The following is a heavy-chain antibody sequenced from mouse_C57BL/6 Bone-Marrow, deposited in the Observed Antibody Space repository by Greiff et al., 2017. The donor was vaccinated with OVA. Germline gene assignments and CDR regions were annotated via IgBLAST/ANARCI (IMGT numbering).Heavy chain of an antibody. Sequence: VQRVESGPELVKPGASVKISCKASGYAFSSSWMNWVKQRPGKGLEWIGRIYPGDGDTNYNGKFKGKATLTADKSSSTAYMQLSSLTSEDSAVYFCARSTVVASYYFDYWGQGTTLTVSS. CDR3: ARSTVVASYYFDY. D-gene: IGHD1-1*01. V-gene: IGHV1-82*01. J-gene: IGHJ2*01. CDR1: GYAFSSSW. CDR2: IYPGDGDT.